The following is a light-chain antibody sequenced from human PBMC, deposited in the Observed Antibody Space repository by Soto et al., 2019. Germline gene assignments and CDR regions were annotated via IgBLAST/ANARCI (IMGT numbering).Light chain of an antibody. CDR3: LQYGSSPRT. J-gene: IGKJ1*01. V-gene: IGKV3-20*01. Sequence: EIVLTQSPGTLSLSPGERATLSCRASQSVSNNYLTWYQQKPGQAPRLLIYGASSRATGIPDRFSGYGSGTDFTLTISRLEPEDFAVYYCLQYGSSPRTFGQGTMVEIK. CDR1: QSVSNNY. CDR2: GAS.